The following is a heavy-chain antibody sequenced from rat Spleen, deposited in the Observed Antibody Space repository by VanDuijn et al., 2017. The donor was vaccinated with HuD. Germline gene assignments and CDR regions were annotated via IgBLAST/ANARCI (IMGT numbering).Heavy chain of an antibody. J-gene: IGHJ4*01. Sequence: EVQLVESGGGSVQPGRSLKLSCAASGFTFSDFYMTWVRQAPKKGLEWVASITNTGRNTYYPDSVKGRFTVSRDIAENTLYLQMTSLRSEDTATYYCTRRITTTSVMDAWGQGASVTVSS. CDR3: TRRITTTSVMDA. V-gene: IGHV5-22*01. CDR1: GFTFSDFY. CDR2: ITNTGRNT. D-gene: IGHD1-10*01.